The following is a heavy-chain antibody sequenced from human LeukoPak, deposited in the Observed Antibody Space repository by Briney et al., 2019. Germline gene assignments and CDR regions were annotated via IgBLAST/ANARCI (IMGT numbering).Heavy chain of an antibody. CDR2: IYYSGTA. V-gene: IGHV4-59*11. Sequence: SETLSLTCTVSGGSLISHYWSWLRQPPGKGLECIGKIYYSGTAKYNPSLKSRVTISVGPAKNQFSLRLASVTAADTAVYFCVRDNGSRDGSTSPNYYYGMDVWGQGTTVTVSS. CDR1: GGSLISHY. J-gene: IGHJ6*02. D-gene: IGHD6-6*01. CDR3: VRDNGSRDGSTSPNYYYGMDV.